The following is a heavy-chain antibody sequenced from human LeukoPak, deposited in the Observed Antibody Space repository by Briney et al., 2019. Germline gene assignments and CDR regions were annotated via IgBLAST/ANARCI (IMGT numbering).Heavy chain of an antibody. CDR1: GLTFRSYS. Sequence: GGPLRLSCGPSGLTFRSYSKHGLPEAPEKRLVGVSYLSSSSSYIYYADSVKGRFTISRDNAKNSLYLQMNSLRAEDTAVYYCARLSGPTQTMAAFDIWGQGTMVTVSS. CDR3: ARLSGPTQTMAAFDI. V-gene: IGHV3-21*01. CDR2: LSSSSSYI. J-gene: IGHJ3*02. D-gene: IGHD3-3*01.